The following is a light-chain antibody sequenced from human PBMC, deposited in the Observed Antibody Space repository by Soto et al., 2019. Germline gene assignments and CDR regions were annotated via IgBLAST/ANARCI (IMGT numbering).Light chain of an antibody. CDR2: DVS. CDR1: SSDVGGYNY. J-gene: IGLJ2*01. V-gene: IGLV2-14*01. Sequence: QSALTQPASVSGSXGQSXXISCTGTSSDVGGYNYVSWYQQHPGKAPKLMIYDVSNRPSGVSNRFSGSKSGNTASLTISGLQAEDEADYYCSSYTSSSTLVFGGGTQLTVL. CDR3: SSYTSSSTLV.